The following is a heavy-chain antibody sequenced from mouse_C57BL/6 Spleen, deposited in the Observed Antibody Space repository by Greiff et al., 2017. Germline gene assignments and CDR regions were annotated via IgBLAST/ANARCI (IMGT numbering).Heavy chain of an antibody. D-gene: IGHD2-1*01. J-gene: IGHJ3*01. CDR1: GFSLSTFGMG. CDR3: ARIEGGNWFAY. V-gene: IGHV8-8*01. CDR2: IWWDDDK. Sequence: QVQLKESGPGILQPSQTLSLTCSFSGFSLSTFGMGVGWIRQPSGQGLVWLVHIWWDDDKDYNPALKRRLTISKDTSKNQVFLKIANVDTADTATYYCARIEGGNWFAYWGQGTLVTVSA.